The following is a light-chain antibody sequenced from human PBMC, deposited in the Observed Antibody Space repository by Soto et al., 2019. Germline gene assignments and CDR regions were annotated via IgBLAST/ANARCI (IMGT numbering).Light chain of an antibody. CDR2: DVS. Sequence: DIQMTQSPSTLSASVGDRVTITCRASHSISTSLAWYQQRPGRAPRLLIYDVSNWESGVPSRFSGSGSGTEFTLTITSLQPEDFAIYYCQQYDNSRTFGQGTKVDFK. CDR1: HSISTS. J-gene: IGKJ1*01. CDR3: QQYDNSRT. V-gene: IGKV1-5*01.